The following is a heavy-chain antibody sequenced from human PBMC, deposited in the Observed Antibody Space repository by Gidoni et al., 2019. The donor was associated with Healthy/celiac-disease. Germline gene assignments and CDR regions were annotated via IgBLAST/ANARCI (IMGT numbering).Heavy chain of an antibody. CDR3: ARLSSGWSPYYYGMDV. V-gene: IGHV1-2*02. CDR2: INPNSGGT. CDR1: GYTFTGYY. J-gene: IGHJ6*02. Sequence: QVQLVQSGAEVKKPGASVKVSCKASGYTFTGYYMHWVRQAPGQGLEWMGWINPNSGGTNYAQKFQGRVTMTRDTSISTAYMELSRLRSDDTAVYYCARLSSGWSPYYYGMDVWGQGTTVTVSS. D-gene: IGHD6-19*01.